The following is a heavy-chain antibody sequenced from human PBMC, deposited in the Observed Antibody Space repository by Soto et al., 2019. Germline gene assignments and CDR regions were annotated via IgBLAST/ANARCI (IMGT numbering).Heavy chain of an antibody. CDR2: IYYSGTA. D-gene: IGHD3-3*01. V-gene: IGHV4-30-2*01. J-gene: IGHJ6*02. Sequence: QLQLQESGSGLVKPSQNLSLTCAVFSGSISSHGHAWSWIRQPPGKGLEWIGYIYYSGTAYYNPSLKRRVTISEDTSKNQLSLNLSSVIAADTAIYYCAIPTFGVDVSMDVWGQGATVTVSS. CDR3: AIPTFGVDVSMDV. CDR1: SGSISSHGHA.